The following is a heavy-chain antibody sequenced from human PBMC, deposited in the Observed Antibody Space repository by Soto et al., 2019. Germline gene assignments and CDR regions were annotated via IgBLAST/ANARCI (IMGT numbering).Heavy chain of an antibody. CDR2: IYPGDSDA. V-gene: IGHV5-51*01. CDR3: ARPSAYSSSWFSYYGMDV. CDR1: GYSFSSYW. J-gene: IGHJ6*02. Sequence: GESLKISCKGFGYSFSSYWIGWVRQMPGKGLEWVAIIYPGDSDARYSPSFQGQVTISADKSINTAYLQWSSLKASDSGMYYCARPSAYSSSWFSYYGMDVWGQGTTVTVSS. D-gene: IGHD6-13*01.